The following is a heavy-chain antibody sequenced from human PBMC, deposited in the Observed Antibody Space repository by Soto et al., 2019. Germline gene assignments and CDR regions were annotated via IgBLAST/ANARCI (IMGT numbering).Heavy chain of an antibody. CDR2: ISSSGSTI. V-gene: IGHV3-11*01. CDR3: ARGGYCSGGSCYPPPSNFDX. CDR1: GFTFSDYY. J-gene: IGHJ4*02. D-gene: IGHD2-15*01. Sequence: GGSLRLSCAASGFTFSDYYMSWIRQAPGKGLEWVSYISSSGSTIYYADSVKGRFTISRDNAKNSLYLQMNSLRAEDTAVYYCARGGYCSGGSCYPPPSNFDXWGQGTLVTVSS.